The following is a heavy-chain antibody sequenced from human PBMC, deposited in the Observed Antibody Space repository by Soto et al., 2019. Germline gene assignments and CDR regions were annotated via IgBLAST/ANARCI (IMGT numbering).Heavy chain of an antibody. J-gene: IGHJ5*02. V-gene: IGHV1-24*01. CDR3: TTYHGDYNFDH. Sequence: QVQLVQSGAEVKKPGASVKVSCKVFGYTLNEVAMHWVRQAPGKGLEWLGGFDPDEAETIYAQHFQGRVTMTEDTSTDTVYMELSSLRSEDTALYFFTTYHGDYNFDHWGQGTLVTVSS. CDR2: FDPDEAET. D-gene: IGHD4-17*01. CDR1: GYTLNEVA.